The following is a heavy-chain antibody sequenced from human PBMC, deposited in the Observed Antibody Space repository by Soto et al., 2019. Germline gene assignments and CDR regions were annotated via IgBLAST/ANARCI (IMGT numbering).Heavy chain of an antibody. Sequence: SETLSLTCTVSGGSISSGGYYWSWIRQHPGKGLEWIGYIYYSGSTYYNPSLKSRVTISVDTSKNQFSLKLSSVTAADTAVYYCAGLEGYSSSPTYNWFDPWGQGTLVTVSS. CDR3: AGLEGYSSSPTYNWFDP. D-gene: IGHD6-6*01. V-gene: IGHV4-31*03. J-gene: IGHJ5*02. CDR2: IYYSGST. CDR1: GGSISSGGYY.